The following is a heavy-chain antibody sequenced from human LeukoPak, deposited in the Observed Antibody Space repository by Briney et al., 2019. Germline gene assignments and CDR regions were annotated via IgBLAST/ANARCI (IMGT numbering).Heavy chain of an antibody. D-gene: IGHD1-26*01. Sequence: ASVKVSCKASGYTFTGYDMHWVRQAPGQGLEWMGWINPNSGGTNYAQKFQGRVTMTRDTSISTAYMELSRLRSDDTAVYYCAREWELLPNFDYWGQGTLVTVSS. J-gene: IGHJ4*02. CDR3: AREWELLPNFDY. CDR1: GYTFTGYD. V-gene: IGHV1-2*02. CDR2: INPNSGGT.